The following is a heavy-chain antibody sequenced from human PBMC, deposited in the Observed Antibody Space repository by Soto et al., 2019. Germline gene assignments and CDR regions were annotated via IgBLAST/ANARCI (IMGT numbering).Heavy chain of an antibody. J-gene: IGHJ4*02. D-gene: IGHD5-12*01. V-gene: IGHV1-69*13. CDR2: IIPIFGTA. Sequence: SVKVSCKASGGTFSSYAISWVRQAPGQGLEWMGGIIPIFGTANYAQKFQGRVTITADESTSTAYMELSSLRSEDTAVYYCAIHRGQWLRETFDYWGQGTLVTVSS. CDR1: GGTFSSYA. CDR3: AIHRGQWLRETFDY.